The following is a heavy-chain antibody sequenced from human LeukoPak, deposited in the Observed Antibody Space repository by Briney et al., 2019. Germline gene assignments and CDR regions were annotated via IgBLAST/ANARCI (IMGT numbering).Heavy chain of an antibody. Sequence: GGSLRLSCEGSGFTFTNAWMSWLRQAPGKGLEWLGRIKSTTDGGTTHYAAPVKGRFIVSRDDSKNTLYLQMNSLKTEDTAVYYCTTRVPGPQWLVLFDYWGQGTLVTVSS. CDR1: GFTFTNAW. V-gene: IGHV3-15*01. CDR3: TTRVPGPQWLVLFDY. J-gene: IGHJ4*02. CDR2: IKSTTDGGTT. D-gene: IGHD6-19*01.